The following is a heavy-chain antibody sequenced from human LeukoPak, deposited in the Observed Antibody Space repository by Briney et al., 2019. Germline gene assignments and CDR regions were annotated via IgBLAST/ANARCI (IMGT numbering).Heavy chain of an antibody. D-gene: IGHD3-16*01. CDR3: ARGLGRAMYNWFDP. CDR2: INHSGST. J-gene: IGHJ5*02. V-gene: IGHV4-34*01. Sequence: SETLSLTCAVYGGSFSDYYWSWIRQPPGKGLEWIGEINHSGSTNYNPSLKSRVTISVDTSKNQFSLKLSSVTAADTAVYYCARGLGRAMYNWFDPWGQGTLVTVSS. CDR1: GGSFSDYY.